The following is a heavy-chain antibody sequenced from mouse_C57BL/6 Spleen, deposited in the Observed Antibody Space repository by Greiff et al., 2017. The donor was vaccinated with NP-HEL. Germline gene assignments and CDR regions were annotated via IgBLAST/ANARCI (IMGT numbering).Heavy chain of an antibody. Sequence: QVQLQQPGAELVRPGSSVKLSCKASGYTFTSYWMHWVKQRPIQGLEWIGNIDPSDSETHYNQKFKDKATLTVDKSSSTAYMQLSSLTSEDSAVYYCARNGDYDGGDWYFDVWGTGTTVTVSS. CDR2: IDPSDSET. D-gene: IGHD2-4*01. V-gene: IGHV1-52*01. CDR3: ARNGDYDGGDWYFDV. CDR1: GYTFTSYW. J-gene: IGHJ1*03.